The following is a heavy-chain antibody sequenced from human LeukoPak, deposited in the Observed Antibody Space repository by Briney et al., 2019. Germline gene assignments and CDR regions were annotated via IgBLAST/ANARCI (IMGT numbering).Heavy chain of an antibody. J-gene: IGHJ6*03. CDR3: AREGMIFGVFHYMDV. D-gene: IGHD3-3*01. V-gene: IGHV3-7*01. CDR1: RFTFSRYW. Sequence: PGGSLRLSCVDSRFTFSRYWMSWVRQAPGKGLEWVANIKEDGSEEYYVDSVTGRFTIARDNAKNSLYLQMNSLGAEDTAVYYCAREGMIFGVFHYMDVWGKGTTVSVSS. CDR2: IKEDGSEE.